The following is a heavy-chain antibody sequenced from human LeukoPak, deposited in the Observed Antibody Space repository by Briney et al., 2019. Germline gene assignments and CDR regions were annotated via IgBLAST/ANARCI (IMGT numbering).Heavy chain of an antibody. J-gene: IGHJ4*02. CDR1: GFPFSSYW. CDR3: ARKVGDF. Sequence: PGGSLRLSCAASGFPFSSYWMSWVRQAPGKGLEWVANIKQDGSEKYYVDSVKGRFTISRDNAKNSLYLEMNSLRAEDTAVYYCARKVGDFWGQGTLVTVSS. D-gene: IGHD3-10*01. CDR2: IKQDGSEK. V-gene: IGHV3-7*01.